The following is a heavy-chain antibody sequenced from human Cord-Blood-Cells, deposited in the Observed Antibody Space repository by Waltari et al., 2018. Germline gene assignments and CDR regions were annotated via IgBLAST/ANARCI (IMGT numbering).Heavy chain of an antibody. V-gene: IGHV4-39*01. CDR1: VGSISSSSYT. CDR2: IYYSGST. J-gene: IGHJ6*02. D-gene: IGHD6-19*01. CDR3: ARQQDSSGWYYYYGMDV. Sequence: QLQLQESAPGLVKPSETLSLTCTVSVGSISSSSYTWGWIRDPPGKGLEWIGSIYYSGSTYYNPSLKSRVTISVDTSKNQFSLKLSSVTAADTAVYYCARQQDSSGWYYYYGMDVWGQGTTVTVSS.